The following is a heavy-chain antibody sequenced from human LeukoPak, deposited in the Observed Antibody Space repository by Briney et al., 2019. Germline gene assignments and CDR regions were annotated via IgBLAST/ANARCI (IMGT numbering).Heavy chain of an antibody. CDR1: GFTVSRNY. V-gene: IGHV3-66*01. CDR3: AKGRGWEASYYYYYMDV. J-gene: IGHJ6*03. Sequence: PGGSLRLSCVASGFTVSRNYMNWVRQAPGKGLEWVSIIYSGGRTYYADSVKGRFTISRDNSKNTLYLQMNSLRAEDTAVYYCAKGRGWEASYYYYYMDVWGKGTTVTISS. CDR2: IYSGGRT. D-gene: IGHD1-26*01.